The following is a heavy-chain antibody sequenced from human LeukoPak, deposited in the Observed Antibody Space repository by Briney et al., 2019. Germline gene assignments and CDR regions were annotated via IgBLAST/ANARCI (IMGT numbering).Heavy chain of an antibody. Sequence: GGSLRLSCAASGFTFSSYATHWVRQAPGKGLEWVAVISGDGTTKRYADSVKGRFTISRDNFKSTLYLQMHSLRVDDTAVYYCAKEDDRGSGLSPLTWGPGTLVTVSS. CDR1: GFTFSSYA. CDR2: ISGDGTTK. CDR3: AKEDDRGSGLSPLT. D-gene: IGHD3-10*01. V-gene: IGHV3-30-3*01. J-gene: IGHJ5*02.